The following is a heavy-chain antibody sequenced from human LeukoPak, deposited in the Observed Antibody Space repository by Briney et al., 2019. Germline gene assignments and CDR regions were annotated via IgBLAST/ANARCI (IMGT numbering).Heavy chain of an antibody. V-gene: IGHV3-33*06. J-gene: IGHJ6*03. CDR2: IWYDGSNK. D-gene: IGHD4-17*01. CDR1: GFTFSSYG. Sequence: GSLRLSCAASGFTFSSYGMHWVRQAPGKGLEWVAVIWYDGSNKYYADSVKGRFTISRDNSKNTLYLQMNSLRAEDTAVYYCAKNPTVTTVRYYYYYYMDVWGKGTTVTVSS. CDR3: AKNPTVTTVRYYYYYYMDV.